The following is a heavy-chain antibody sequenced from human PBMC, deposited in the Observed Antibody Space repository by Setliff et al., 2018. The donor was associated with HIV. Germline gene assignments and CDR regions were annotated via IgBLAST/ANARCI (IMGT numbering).Heavy chain of an antibody. CDR2: IYHSGST. V-gene: IGHV4-38-2*02. Sequence: SETLSLTCAVSGYSISSGYYWGWIRQPPGKGLEWIGSIYHSGSTYYNPSLKSRVTISVDTSKNQFSLKLSSVTAADTAGYYCAGERTGDYYGGWDDWGQGTLVTVSS. CDR1: GYSISSGYY. D-gene: IGHD3-10*01. CDR3: AGERTGDYYGGWDD. J-gene: IGHJ4*02.